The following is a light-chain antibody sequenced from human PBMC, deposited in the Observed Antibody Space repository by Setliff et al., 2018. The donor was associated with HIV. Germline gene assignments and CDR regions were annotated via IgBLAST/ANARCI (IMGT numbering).Light chain of an antibody. CDR3: QSYDSSLSRCV. J-gene: IGLJ1*01. V-gene: IGLV2-14*01. CDR1: SSDVGGYRY. Sequence: QSALTQPASVSGSPGQSITISCSGTSSDVGGYRYVSWYQQFPGKAPKLIIYAVSNRPSGVSNRFSGSKSGNTASLTISGLQAEDEADYYCQSYDSSLSRCVFGTGTKVTVL. CDR2: AVS.